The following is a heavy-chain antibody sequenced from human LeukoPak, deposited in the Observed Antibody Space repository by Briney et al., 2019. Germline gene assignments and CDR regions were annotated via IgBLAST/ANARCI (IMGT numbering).Heavy chain of an antibody. CDR2: ISGSGGST. D-gene: IGHD6-13*01. CDR3: AKDHRTGIAAAGTGGFDY. V-gene: IGHV3-23*01. J-gene: IGHJ4*02. Sequence: GGSLRLSCAASGFTFSSYGMNWVRQAPGKGLEWVSAISGSGGSTYYADSVKGRFTISRDNSKNSLYLQMNSLRAGDTAVYYFAKDHRTGIAAAGTGGFDYWGEGTLLTVSS. CDR1: GFTFSSYG.